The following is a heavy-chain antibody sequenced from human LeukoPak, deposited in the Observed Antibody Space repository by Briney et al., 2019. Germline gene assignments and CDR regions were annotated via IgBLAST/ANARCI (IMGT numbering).Heavy chain of an antibody. J-gene: IGHJ4*02. Sequence: NPSETLSLTCTVPGGSISSSSYYWGWIRQPPGKGLEWIGSIYYSGSTYYNPSLKSRVTISVDTSKNQFSLKLSSVTAADTAVYYCARQLGYCSSTSCYADKVDYWGQGTLVTVSS. CDR1: GGSISSSSYY. CDR3: ARQLGYCSSTSCYADKVDY. V-gene: IGHV4-39*01. D-gene: IGHD2-2*01. CDR2: IYYSGST.